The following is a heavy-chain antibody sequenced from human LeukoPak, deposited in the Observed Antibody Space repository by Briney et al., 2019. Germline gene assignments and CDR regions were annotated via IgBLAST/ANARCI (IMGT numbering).Heavy chain of an antibody. V-gene: IGHV4-59*01. Sequence: SSETLSLTCTVSGGSISSYYWSWIRQPPGKGLEWIGYIYYSGSTNYNPSLKSRVTISVDTSKNQFSLKLSSVTAADTAVYYCAREDYDSSGYPSNWFDPWGQGTLVTVSS. CDR2: IYYSGST. J-gene: IGHJ5*02. CDR1: GGSISSYY. D-gene: IGHD3-22*01. CDR3: AREDYDSSGYPSNWFDP.